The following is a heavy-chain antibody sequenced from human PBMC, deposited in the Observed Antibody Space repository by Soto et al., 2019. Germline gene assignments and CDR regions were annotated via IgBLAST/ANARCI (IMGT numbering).Heavy chain of an antibody. Sequence: SETLSLTCTVSGGSISSSSYYWGWIRQPPGKGLEWIGSIYYSGSTYYNPSLKSRVTISVDTSKNQFSLKLSSVTAADTAVYYCARHGVQDYYGSGSYYTWYYYYYYMDVWGKGTTVTVSS. V-gene: IGHV4-39*01. CDR2: IYYSGST. CDR3: ARHGVQDYYGSGSYYTWYYYYYYMDV. D-gene: IGHD3-10*01. J-gene: IGHJ6*03. CDR1: GGSISSSSYY.